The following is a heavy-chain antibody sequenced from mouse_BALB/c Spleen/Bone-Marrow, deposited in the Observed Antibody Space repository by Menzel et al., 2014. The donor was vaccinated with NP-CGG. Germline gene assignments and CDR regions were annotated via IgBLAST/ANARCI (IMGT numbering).Heavy chain of an antibody. Sequence: VQLVESGAELVMPGASVKMSCKASGYTFTDYWMHWVKQRPGQGLEWIGAIDTSDSYTSYNQKFKGKATLTVDESSSTAYIQLSSLTSEDSAVYYCARSAGYWYFDVWGAGTTVTVSS. V-gene: IGHV1-69*01. CDR3: ARSAGYWYFDV. J-gene: IGHJ1*01. CDR1: GYTFTDYW. CDR2: IDTSDSYT. D-gene: IGHD1-2*01.